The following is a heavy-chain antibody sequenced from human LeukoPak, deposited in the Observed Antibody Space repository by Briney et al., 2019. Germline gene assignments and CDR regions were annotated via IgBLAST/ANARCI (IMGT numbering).Heavy chain of an antibody. D-gene: IGHD2/OR15-2a*01. V-gene: IGHV6-1*01. CDR3: ARGGRNRYYFDY. CDR1: GDSVSSNSAA. Sequence: SQTLSLTCAISGDSVSSNSAAWNWIRQSPSRGLEWLGRTYYRSKWYNDYAVSVKSRITINPDTSKNQFSLQLSSVTAADTAVYYCARGGRNRYYFDYWGQGTLVTVSS. J-gene: IGHJ4*02. CDR2: TYYRSKWYN.